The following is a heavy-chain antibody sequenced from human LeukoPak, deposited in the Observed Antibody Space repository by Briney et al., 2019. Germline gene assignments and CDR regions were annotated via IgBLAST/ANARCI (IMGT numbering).Heavy chain of an antibody. CDR2: ISGNGGST. D-gene: IGHD3-10*01. J-gene: IGHJ4*02. V-gene: IGHV3-64D*06. CDR1: VFNFSSYA. Sequence: GGSLRLSCSASVFNFSSYAMYWVRQAPGKGLEYVSGISGNGGSTYHADAVKGRFTISRDNSKNTLNLQMSSLRAEDTAVYFCVRSYGSGTYLDYWGQGTLVTVSS. CDR3: VRSYGSGTYLDY.